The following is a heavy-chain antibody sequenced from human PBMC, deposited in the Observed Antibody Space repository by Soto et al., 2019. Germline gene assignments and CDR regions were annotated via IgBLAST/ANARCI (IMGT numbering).Heavy chain of an antibody. V-gene: IGHV4-30-4*08. J-gene: IGHJ6*02. D-gene: IGHD1-1*01. CDR3: AREDDGGDTLDV. CDR1: GASISSDYYH. CDR2: IHHSGSI. Sequence: QVQLQQSGPGLVKPSQTLSLTCTVSGASISSDYYHWTWLRQSPERGLEWIGYIHHSGSILYNPSLKSRVTISVDTSKNQFSLHLSSVTAADTAVYFCAREDDGGDTLDVWGQGTTGTVSS.